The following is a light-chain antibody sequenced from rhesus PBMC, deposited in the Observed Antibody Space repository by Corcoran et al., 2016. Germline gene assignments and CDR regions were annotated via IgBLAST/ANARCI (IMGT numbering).Light chain of an antibody. CDR3: QQYNNWNT. CDR1: QNDNSN. V-gene: IGKV3S9*01. J-gene: IGKJ1*01. CDR2: GAS. Sequence: EIVMTQSPATLSLSPGERVTLSCRASQNDNSNVAWYQQKPEQAPRLLIHGASSRATGIPDRVRGSGSGTDFPLIISSLEPEDVGIYYCQQYNNWNTFGQGTKVEI.